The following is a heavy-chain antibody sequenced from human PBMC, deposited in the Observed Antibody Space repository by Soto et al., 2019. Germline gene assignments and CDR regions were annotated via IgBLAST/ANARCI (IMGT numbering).Heavy chain of an antibody. CDR1: VPYISVHR. V-gene: IGHV4-4*07. J-gene: IGHJ5*02. Sequence: TQALRVPCILSVPYISVHRWSPIGKSAGKGLEWIGRIYATGTTDYNPSLKSRVMMSVDTSKKQFSLKLRSVTAADTPVYYRVRDGTKTLRDWFDRWGQGISFTVSS. D-gene: IGHD1-1*01. CDR3: VRDGTKTLRDWFDR. CDR2: IYATGTT.